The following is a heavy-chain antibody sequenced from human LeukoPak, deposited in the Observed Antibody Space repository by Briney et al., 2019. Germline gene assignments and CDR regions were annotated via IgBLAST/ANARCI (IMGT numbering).Heavy chain of an antibody. Sequence: ASVKVSCKASGYTFTGYYMHWVRQAPGQGLEWMGWINPNSGGTNYAQKFQGRVTMTRGTSISTAYMELSRLRSDDTAVYYCARGEPLRLLYYYYYYMDVWGKGTTVTISS. D-gene: IGHD1-26*01. CDR3: ARGEPLRLLYYYYYYMDV. J-gene: IGHJ6*03. V-gene: IGHV1-2*02. CDR2: INPNSGGT. CDR1: GYTFTGYY.